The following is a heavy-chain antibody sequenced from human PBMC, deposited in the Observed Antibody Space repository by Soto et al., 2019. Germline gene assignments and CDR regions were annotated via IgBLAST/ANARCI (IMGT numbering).Heavy chain of an antibody. CDR2: ISGSGGNT. CDR1: GFTFSSYA. J-gene: IGHJ6*02. V-gene: IGHV3-23*01. CDR3: AKTYYYGSYMDV. D-gene: IGHD3-10*01. Sequence: GGSLRLSCAVSGFTFSSYAMRWVRQAPGKGLEWVSAISGSGGNTYYADSVKGRFTISRDNSKNTLYLQMNSLRAEDTALYYCAKTYYYGSYMDVWGQGTTVTVSS.